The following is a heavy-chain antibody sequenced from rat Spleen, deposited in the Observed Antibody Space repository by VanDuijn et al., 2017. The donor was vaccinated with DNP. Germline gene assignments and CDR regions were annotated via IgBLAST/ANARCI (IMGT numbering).Heavy chain of an antibody. D-gene: IGHD1-1*01. CDR3: ARSGATVVRFDY. V-gene: IGHV3-1*01. CDR1: GYSITSNY. CDR2: ISYSGNT. J-gene: IGHJ2*01. Sequence: EVQFQESGPGLVKSSQSLSLTCSVTGYSITSNYWAWIRKFPGNKMEWMGYISYSGNTGYNPPLKSQISITRDTSKNQFFLQLTSVTTEDTATYYCARSGATVVRFDYWGQGVMVTVSS.